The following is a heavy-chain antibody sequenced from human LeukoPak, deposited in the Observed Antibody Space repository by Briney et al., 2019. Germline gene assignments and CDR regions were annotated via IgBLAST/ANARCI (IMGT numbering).Heavy chain of an antibody. CDR2: MNPNSGNT. D-gene: IGHD2-2*01. Sequence: PTASVKVSCKASGYTFTSYYMHWVRQAPGQGLEWMGWMNPNSGNTGYAQKFQGRVTITRNTSISTAYMELSSLRSEDTAVYYCARELAGYCSSTSCSLFDPWGQGTLVTVSS. V-gene: IGHV1-8*03. CDR3: ARELAGYCSSTSCSLFDP. CDR1: GYTFTSYY. J-gene: IGHJ5*02.